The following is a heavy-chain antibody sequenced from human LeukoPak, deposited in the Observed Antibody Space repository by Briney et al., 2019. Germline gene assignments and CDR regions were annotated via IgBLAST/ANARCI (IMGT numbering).Heavy chain of an antibody. J-gene: IGHJ3*01. CDR1: GFTVSSSY. CDR3: AREGSGRTAYNDGLDA. CDR2: IRSGGST. Sequence: GGSLRLSCAASGFTVSSSYMTWVRQAPGKGLEWVSVIRSGGSTVYADSVKGRFTISRDNSKNTLYLQLNSLRAEDTAVYYCAREGSGRTAYNDGLDAWGQRTMVTVSS. V-gene: IGHV3-53*01. D-gene: IGHD3-10*01.